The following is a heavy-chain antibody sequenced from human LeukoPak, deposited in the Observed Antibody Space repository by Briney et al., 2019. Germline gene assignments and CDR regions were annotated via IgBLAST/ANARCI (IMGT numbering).Heavy chain of an antibody. CDR2: IYYSGST. J-gene: IGHJ4*02. D-gene: IGHD3-22*01. Sequence: SETLSLTCTVSGGSISSSSYYWGWIRQPPGKGLEWIGSIYYSGSTYYNPSLKSRVTISVDTSKNQFSLKLSSVTAADTAVYYCARDPYYYHSFGYYYQGYFDYWGQGTLVTVSS. V-gene: IGHV4-39*07. CDR1: GGSISSSSYY. CDR3: ARDPYYYHSFGYYYQGYFDY.